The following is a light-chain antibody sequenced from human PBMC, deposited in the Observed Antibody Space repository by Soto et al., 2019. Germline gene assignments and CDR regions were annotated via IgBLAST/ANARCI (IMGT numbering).Light chain of an antibody. CDR3: QQYYSAPQLT. CDR2: WAS. Sequence: DIVMTQSPDSLVVSLGERATINCRSSQNILNSPDKRNYLAWYQQKSGQPPKLLIYWASTRESGVPVRFSGSESGTDFTLTISSLQAEDVAVYYCQQYYSAPQLTFGGGTKVEIK. CDR1: QNILNSPDKRNY. V-gene: IGKV4-1*01. J-gene: IGKJ4*01.